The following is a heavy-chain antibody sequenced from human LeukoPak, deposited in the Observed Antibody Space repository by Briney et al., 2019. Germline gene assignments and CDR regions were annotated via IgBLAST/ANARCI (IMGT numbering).Heavy chain of an antibody. CDR2: DSYSGST. V-gene: IGHV4-39*01. J-gene: IGHJ3*02. CDR3: ARLAVAGAVAFDI. Sequence: SETLSLTCIVSGDSIRTRIYYWVWIRQPPGTGLEWIGCDSYSGSTHYNPSLNSRVTISVDTSKTKFSLKLSSVTAADTAVYYCARLAVAGAVAFDIWGQGTMVTVSS. D-gene: IGHD6-19*01. CDR1: GDSIRTRIYY.